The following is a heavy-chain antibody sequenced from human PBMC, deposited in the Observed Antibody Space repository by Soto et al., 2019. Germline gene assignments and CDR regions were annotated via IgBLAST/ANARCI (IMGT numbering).Heavy chain of an antibody. CDR2: IYHSGST. CDR1: GGSINSHS. V-gene: IGHV4-59*11. J-gene: IGHJ3*02. CDR3: ARVGNSGYDFRAYGI. D-gene: IGHD5-12*01. Sequence: QVQLQESGPGLVKPSETLSLTCTVSGGSINSHSWSWIRQPPGKGLEWIGDIYHSGSTNNQPCLKMRLTISMDRSKGQFSLKLSSLTAADTAVYYCARVGNSGYDFRAYGIWGQGTMLSVSS.